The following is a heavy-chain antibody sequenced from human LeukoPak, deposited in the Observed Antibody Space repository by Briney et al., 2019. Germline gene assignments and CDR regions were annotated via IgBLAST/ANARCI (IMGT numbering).Heavy chain of an antibody. V-gene: IGHV3-23*01. J-gene: IGHJ4*02. CDR2: ISGSGETT. CDR1: GFTFSSYG. CDR3: AKTNGYFDQ. Sequence: GGSLRLSCAASGFTFSSYGMTWLRQTPAKGLEWVSAISGSGETTYYSDSVKGRFTISRDNSKNTLFLQMNSLRVEDAAMYYCAKTNGYFDQWGQGTLVAVSS. D-gene: IGHD2-8*01.